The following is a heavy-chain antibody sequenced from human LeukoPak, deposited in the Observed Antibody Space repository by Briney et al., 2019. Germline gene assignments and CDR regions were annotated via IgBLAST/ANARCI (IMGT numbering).Heavy chain of an antibody. Sequence: GESLKISCKGSGYNFASYWIGWVRQMPEKGLEWMGIIYPGDSDTRYSPSFQGQVTISADKSISTAYLQWSSLKASGTAMYYCARQISSSSDYWGQGTLVTVSS. J-gene: IGHJ4*02. CDR1: GYNFASYW. V-gene: IGHV5-51*01. CDR3: ARQISSSSDY. D-gene: IGHD6-6*01. CDR2: IYPGDSDT.